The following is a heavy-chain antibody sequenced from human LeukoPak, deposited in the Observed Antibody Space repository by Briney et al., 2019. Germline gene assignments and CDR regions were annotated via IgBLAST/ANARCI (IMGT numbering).Heavy chain of an antibody. CDR2: ISGSGGST. Sequence: GGSLRLSCAASGFTFSSYAMSWVRQVPGKGLEWVSAISGSGGSTYYADSVKGRFTISRDNSKNTLYLQMNSLRAEDTAVYYCAKDHRSGSYFSQDYRGQGTLVTVSS. CDR3: AKDHRSGSYFSQDY. D-gene: IGHD1-26*01. J-gene: IGHJ4*02. V-gene: IGHV3-23*01. CDR1: GFTFSSYA.